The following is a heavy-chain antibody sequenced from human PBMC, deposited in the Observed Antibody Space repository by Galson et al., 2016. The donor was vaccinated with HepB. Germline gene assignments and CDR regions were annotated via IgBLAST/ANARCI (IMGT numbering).Heavy chain of an antibody. CDR2: ISGSDGRT. CDR3: AKWSDAAATY. Sequence: SLRLSCAASGFTFSSYAMVWVRQAPGKGLEWISAISGSDGRTYYADSVKGRFTISRDNSKNMLFLQMNSLRDEDTAVYFCAKWSDAAATYWGQGALVTVSS. D-gene: IGHD6-13*01. V-gene: IGHV3-23*01. CDR1: GFTFSSYA. J-gene: IGHJ4*02.